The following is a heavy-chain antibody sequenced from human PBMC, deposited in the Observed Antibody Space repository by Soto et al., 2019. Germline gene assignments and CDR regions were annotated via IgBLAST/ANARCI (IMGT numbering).Heavy chain of an antibody. V-gene: IGHV4-59*01. CDR3: AREGNRIAAQSAFDY. CDR1: GGSISSYY. CDR2: IYYSGST. Sequence: PSETLSLTCTVSGGSISSYYWNWIRQPPGKGLEWIGYIYYSGSTNYNSPLKSRVTISVDTSKNQFSLKLSSVTAADTAVYYCAREGNRIAAQSAFDYWGQGTLVTVSS. D-gene: IGHD6-13*01. J-gene: IGHJ4*02.